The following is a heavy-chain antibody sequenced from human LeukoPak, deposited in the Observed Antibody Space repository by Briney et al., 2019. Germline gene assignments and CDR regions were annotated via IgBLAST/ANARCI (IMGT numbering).Heavy chain of an antibody. D-gene: IGHD2-2*01. J-gene: IGHJ5*02. V-gene: IGHV1-2*02. CDR2: INPNSGGT. CDR1: GYTFTGYY. Sequence: ASVKVSCKASGYTFTGYYMHWVRQAPGQGLEWMGWINPNSGGTNYAQKFQGRVTMTRDTSISTAYMELSRLSSDDTAVYYCARDHIVVVPAATHSWFDPWGQGTLVTVSS. CDR3: ARDHIVVVPAATHSWFDP.